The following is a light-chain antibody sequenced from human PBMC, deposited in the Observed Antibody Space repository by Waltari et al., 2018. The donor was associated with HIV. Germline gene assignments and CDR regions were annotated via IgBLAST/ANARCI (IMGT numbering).Light chain of an antibody. CDR3: QSVDSDSSYWV. Sequence: SYELTQPPSVSVSPGQTARNTCSGNALPKQYAYWYKQKPGRAPLVIIYKDTERPSGIPERFSGSSSGTIVTLTISGVQAEDEADYYCQSVDSDSSYWVFGGGTKVTVL. J-gene: IGLJ3*02. CDR2: KDT. CDR1: ALPKQY. V-gene: IGLV3-25*03.